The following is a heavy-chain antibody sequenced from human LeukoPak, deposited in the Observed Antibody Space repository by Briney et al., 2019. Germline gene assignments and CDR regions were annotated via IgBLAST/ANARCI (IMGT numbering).Heavy chain of an antibody. CDR1: GGTFSSYA. CDR3: ARAARYSSSPY. J-gene: IGHJ4*02. V-gene: IGHV1-8*02. CDR2: MNPNSGNT. Sequence: ASVKVSCKASGGTFSSYAISWVRQAPGQGLEWMGWMNPNSGNTGYAQKFQGRVTMTRNTSISTAYMDLSSLRSEDTAVYYCARAARYSSSPYWGQGTLVTVSS. D-gene: IGHD6-19*01.